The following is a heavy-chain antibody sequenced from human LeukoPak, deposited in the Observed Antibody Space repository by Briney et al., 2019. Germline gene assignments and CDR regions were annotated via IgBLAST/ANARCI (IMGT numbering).Heavy chain of an antibody. CDR1: GYTFTGYF. Sequence: GASVKVSCKSSGYTFTGYFVHWVRQAPGQGLEWMGWTNPNSGGTNYAQKFQGRVTMTRDTSISIAYMELSRLRSDDTAVYYCARGVAGTPLTDYWGQGTLVTVSS. D-gene: IGHD6-19*01. V-gene: IGHV1-2*02. J-gene: IGHJ4*02. CDR3: ARGVAGTPLTDY. CDR2: TNPNSGGT.